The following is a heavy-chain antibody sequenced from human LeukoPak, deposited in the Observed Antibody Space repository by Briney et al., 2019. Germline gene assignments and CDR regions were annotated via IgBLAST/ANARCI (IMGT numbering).Heavy chain of an antibody. J-gene: IGHJ5*02. V-gene: IGHV1-18*01. CDR3: ARDIKRSRARWENLGFDP. CDR1: GYTFTNYG. D-gene: IGHD1-26*01. CDR2: ISTYNGNT. Sequence: ASVKVSCKASGYTFTNYGISWVRQAPGQGLEWMGWISTYNGNTNYVQKLQGRVTMTTDTSTSTAYMELRSLRSDDTAVYYCARDIKRSRARWENLGFDPWGQGTLVTVSS.